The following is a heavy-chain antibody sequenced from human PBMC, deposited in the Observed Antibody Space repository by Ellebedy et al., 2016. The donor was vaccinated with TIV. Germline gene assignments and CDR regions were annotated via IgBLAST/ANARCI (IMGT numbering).Heavy chain of an antibody. V-gene: IGHV4-59*12. D-gene: IGHD3-16*01. CDR2: IHKSGTT. J-gene: IGHJ4*02. CDR3: ARARLRGDYIDY. CDR1: GGSISDYY. Sequence: SETLSLTCTVSGGSISDYYWSWIRQSPGKGLEWIGYIHKSGTTNYNPSLKSRVTISLDTTKSQFSLKLTSVTAADTAVYYCARARLRGDYIDYWGQGTLVTVSS.